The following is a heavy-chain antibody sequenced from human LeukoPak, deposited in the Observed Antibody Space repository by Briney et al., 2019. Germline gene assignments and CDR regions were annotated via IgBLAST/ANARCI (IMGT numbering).Heavy chain of an antibody. CDR2: FDPEDGET. CDR1: GYTLTELS. CDR3: ATFAMVRGTYYFDY. D-gene: IGHD3-10*01. V-gene: IGHV1-24*01. Sequence: ASVKVSCKVSGYTLTELSMHWLRQAPGKGLEWVGGFDPEDGETIYAQKFQGQVTMTEDTSTDTAYRELSSLRSEDTAVYYCATFAMVRGTYYFDYWGQGTLVTVSS. J-gene: IGHJ4*02.